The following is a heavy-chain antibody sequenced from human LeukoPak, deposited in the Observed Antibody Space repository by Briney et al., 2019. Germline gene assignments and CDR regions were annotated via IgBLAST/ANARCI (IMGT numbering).Heavy chain of an antibody. CDR3: AGEAAGVFDS. D-gene: IGHD6-13*01. Sequence: GGSLRLSCAASGFTFSRYWMSWVRQAPGKGLEWVATIKPDGSEKYYVGPVRGRFTVSRDNAKNSLYLQMSSLGAEDTAVYYCAGEAAGVFDSWGQGTLVIVSS. CDR1: GFTFSRYW. CDR2: IKPDGSEK. V-gene: IGHV3-7*04. J-gene: IGHJ4*02.